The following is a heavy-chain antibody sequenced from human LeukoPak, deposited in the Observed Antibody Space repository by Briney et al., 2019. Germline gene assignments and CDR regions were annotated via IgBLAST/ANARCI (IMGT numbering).Heavy chain of an antibody. CDR1: GVTFSSGS. CDR3: ARDLSGVTGYTYGRGIDY. CDR2: MKKDGSEK. J-gene: IGHJ4*02. D-gene: IGHD5-18*01. V-gene: IGHV3-7*01. Sequence: GGSLRLSCAASGVTFSSGSMNWVRQAPGKGLEWVANMKKDGSEKYYVDSVKGRFTISRDNAKTSLYLHMNSLRDEDTAVYYCARDLSGVTGYTYGRGIDYWGQGTLVTVSS.